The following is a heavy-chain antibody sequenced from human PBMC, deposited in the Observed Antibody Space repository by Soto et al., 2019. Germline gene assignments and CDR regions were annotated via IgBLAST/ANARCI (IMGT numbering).Heavy chain of an antibody. Sequence: PSETLSLTCTVSGGSISGLFWSWIRQPPGKGLEWIGSIYYSGSTYYNPSLKSRVTISVDTSKNQFSLKLSSVTAADTAVYYCASSIHYDFWSGYPTPVFDYWGQGTLVTVSS. CDR1: GGSISGLF. J-gene: IGHJ4*02. D-gene: IGHD3-3*01. CDR2: IYYSGST. V-gene: IGHV4-59*05. CDR3: ASSIHYDFWSGYPTPVFDY.